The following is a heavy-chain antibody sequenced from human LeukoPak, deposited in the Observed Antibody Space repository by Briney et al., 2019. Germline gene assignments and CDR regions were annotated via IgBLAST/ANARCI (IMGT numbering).Heavy chain of an antibody. D-gene: IGHD2-2*01. V-gene: IGHV1-69*05. CDR2: IIPIFGTA. Sequence: SVKVSCKASGGTFSSYAISWVRQAPGQGLEWMGGIIPIFGTANYAQKFQGRVTITTDESTSTAYVELSSLRSEDTAVYYCARVWFGREESCSSTSCHGPLWYWGQGTLVTVSS. CDR1: GGTFSSYA. J-gene: IGHJ4*02. CDR3: ARVWFGREESCSSTSCHGPLWY.